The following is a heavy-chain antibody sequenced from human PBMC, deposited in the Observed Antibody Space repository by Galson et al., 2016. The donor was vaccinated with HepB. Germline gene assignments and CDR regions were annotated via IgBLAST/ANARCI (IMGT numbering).Heavy chain of an antibody. CDR2: LYWDDEK. CDR3: ENGLTEWPEEFVYYYAIDV. V-gene: IGHV2-5*02. CDR1: GFSLVTSGIG. J-gene: IGHJ6*02. Sequence: PALVKPTQTLTLTCSFSGFSLVTSGIGVGWFRQPPGKALEWVALLYWDDEKRYSPSLESRLTITKDTSKNQVVLTMTNMDFVDTATYYCENGLTEWPEEFVYYYAIDVWGPGTTVTVSS. D-gene: IGHD2-21*02.